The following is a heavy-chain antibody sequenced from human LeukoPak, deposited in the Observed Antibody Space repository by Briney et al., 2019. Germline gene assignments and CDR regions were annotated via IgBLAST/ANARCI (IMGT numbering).Heavy chain of an antibody. D-gene: IGHD1-26*01. CDR3: AKERREQSRDNYFDY. V-gene: IGHV3-23*01. CDR2: ISGSGLTT. Sequence: GGSLRLSCAASGFTFSSYAMSWVRQAPGKGLEWVSVISGSGLTTFYADSVKGRFTISRGNSKNTLYLQMNSLRAEDTAVYYCAKERREQSRDNYFDYWGQGTLVTVSS. J-gene: IGHJ4*02. CDR1: GFTFSSYA.